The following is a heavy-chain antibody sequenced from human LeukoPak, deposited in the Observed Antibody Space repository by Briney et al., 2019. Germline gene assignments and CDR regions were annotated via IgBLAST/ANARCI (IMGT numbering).Heavy chain of an antibody. V-gene: IGHV1-2*06. D-gene: IGHD1-1*01. CDR2: INPNSGGT. CDR3: ARANWNRNWFDP. Sequence: GASVKVSCKASGYTFTGYYMHWVRQAPGQGLEWMGRINPNSGGTNYAQKFQGRVTMTRDTSISTAYMELSRLRSDDTAVYYCARANWNRNWFDPWGQGTLVTVSS. CDR1: GYTFTGYY. J-gene: IGHJ5*02.